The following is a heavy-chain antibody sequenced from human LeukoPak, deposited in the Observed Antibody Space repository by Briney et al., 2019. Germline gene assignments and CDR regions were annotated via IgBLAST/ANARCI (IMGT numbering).Heavy chain of an antibody. V-gene: IGHV4-31*03. Sequence: SETLSLTCTVSGGSISSGGYYWSWIRQHPGKGLEWIGYIYYSGSTYYNPSLKSRVTISVDTSKNQFSLKLSSVTAADTAVYYCARGGIAVAIDIWGQETMVTVSS. J-gene: IGHJ3*02. D-gene: IGHD6-19*01. CDR2: IYYSGST. CDR3: ARGGIAVAIDI. CDR1: GGSISSGGYY.